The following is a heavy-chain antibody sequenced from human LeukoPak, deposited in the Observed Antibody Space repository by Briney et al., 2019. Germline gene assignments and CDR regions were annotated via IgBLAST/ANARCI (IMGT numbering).Heavy chain of an antibody. CDR2: ISGSGGST. CDR3: AKGEFSARITIFGVVNF. J-gene: IGHJ4*02. V-gene: IGHV3-23*01. D-gene: IGHD3-3*01. CDR1: GFTFSSYA. Sequence: GGSLRLSCAASGFTFSSYAMSWVRQAPGKGLEWVSAISGSGGSTYYADSVKGRFTISRDNSKNTLYLQMNSLRAEDTAVYYCAKGEFSARITIFGVVNFWGQGTLVTVSS.